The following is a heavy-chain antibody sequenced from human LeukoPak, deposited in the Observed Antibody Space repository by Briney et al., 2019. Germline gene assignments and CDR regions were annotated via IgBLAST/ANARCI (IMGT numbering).Heavy chain of an antibody. J-gene: IGHJ4*02. D-gene: IGHD3-3*01. V-gene: IGHV3-48*01. CDR2: ISSSSSTI. CDR1: GFTFSSYA. Sequence: GGSLRLSCAASGFTFSSYAMNWVRQAPGKGLEWVSYISSSSSTIYYADSVKGRFTISRDNAKNSLYLQMNSLRAEDTAVYYCARDSRVDWADFWSGYYIDYWGQGTLVTVSS. CDR3: ARDSRVDWADFWSGYYIDY.